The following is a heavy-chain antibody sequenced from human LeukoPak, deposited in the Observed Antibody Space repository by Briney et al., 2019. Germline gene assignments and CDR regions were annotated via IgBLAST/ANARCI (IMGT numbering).Heavy chain of an antibody. CDR3: ARGQSSEWLRTYYYYYGMDV. D-gene: IGHD5-12*01. Sequence: PSETLSLTCTVSGGAIISSSFYWVWIRQPPGRGLEWIGSIYSSGSTYYNPSVNSRATISVDTSKKELSLELSSVTAADTAVYYCARGQSSEWLRTYYYYYGMDVWGKGTTVTVSS. J-gene: IGHJ6*04. CDR2: IYSSGST. CDR1: GGAIISSSFY. V-gene: IGHV4-39*01.